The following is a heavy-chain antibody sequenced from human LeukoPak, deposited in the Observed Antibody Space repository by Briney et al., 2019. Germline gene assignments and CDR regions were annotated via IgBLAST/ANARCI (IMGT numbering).Heavy chain of an antibody. CDR3: ARIRRDSSGWYPPRYYYYGMDV. J-gene: IGHJ6*02. D-gene: IGHD6-19*01. CDR2: INHSGST. V-gene: IGHV4-34*01. Sequence: SETLSLTCAVYGGSFSGYYWSWIRQPPGKGLEWIGEINHSGSTNYNPSLKSRVTISVDTSKNQFSLKLSSVTAADTAVYYCARIRRDSSGWYPPRYYYYGMDVWGQGTTVTVSS. CDR1: GGSFSGYY.